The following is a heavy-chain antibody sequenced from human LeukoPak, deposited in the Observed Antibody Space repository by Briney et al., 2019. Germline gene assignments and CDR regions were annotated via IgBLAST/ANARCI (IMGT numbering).Heavy chain of an antibody. Sequence: GGSLRLSCAASGFTFSSYEMNWVRQAPGKGLEWVSYISSSGSTIYYADSVKGRFTISRDNAKNSLYLQMNSLRAEDTAVYYCARVPKSMWGYGLLDFWGQGTLVTVSS. V-gene: IGHV3-48*03. J-gene: IGHJ4*02. D-gene: IGHD5-18*01. CDR2: ISSSGSTI. CDR3: ARVPKSMWGYGLLDF. CDR1: GFTFSSYE.